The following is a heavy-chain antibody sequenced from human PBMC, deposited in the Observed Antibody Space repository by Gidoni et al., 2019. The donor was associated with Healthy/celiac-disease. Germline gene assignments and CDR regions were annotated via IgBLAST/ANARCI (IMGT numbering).Heavy chain of an antibody. CDR3: ARGHGREDWYFDL. V-gene: IGHV3-13*05. J-gene: IGHJ2*01. CDR2: IGTAGDP. Sequence: EVQLVESGGGLVHPGGSLSLSCADSGFTFSSNDMHWVRQATGKGLEWVSAIGTAGDPYYPGSVKGRFTISRENAKNSLYLQMNSLRAGDTAVYYCARGHGREDWYFDLWGRGTLVTVSS. CDR1: GFTFSSND.